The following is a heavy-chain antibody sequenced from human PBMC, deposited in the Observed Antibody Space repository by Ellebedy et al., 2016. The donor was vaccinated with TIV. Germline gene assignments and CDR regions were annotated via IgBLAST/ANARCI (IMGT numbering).Heavy chain of an antibody. J-gene: IGHJ4*02. Sequence: PGGSLRLSCAASGFTFSAYSMHWVRQAPGKGLEWISYISNNGATKTYADSVKGRFTISRDNAKNSLYLQMNSLRAEDTAVYYCASGGFYEEYWGQGTLVAVSS. CDR1: GFTFSAYS. V-gene: IGHV3-48*04. CDR3: ASGGFYEEY. CDR2: ISNNGATK. D-gene: IGHD5/OR15-5a*01.